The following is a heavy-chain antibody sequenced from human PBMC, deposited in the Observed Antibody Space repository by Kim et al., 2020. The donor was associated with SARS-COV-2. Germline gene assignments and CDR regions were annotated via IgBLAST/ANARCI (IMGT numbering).Heavy chain of an antibody. CDR1: GVSIRGDY. CDR2: IYYGGTT. V-gene: IGHV4-59*01. CDR3: ARARQFPGILSPKYNWFDP. Sequence: SETLSLTCSVSGVSIRGDYWSWIRLSPGKGLEWIGFIYYGGTTTYNPYLKSRVTISLDTSKNQLALRMGSVTAADTAVYYCARARQFPGILSPKYNWFDPWGQGTLVTVSS. J-gene: IGHJ5*02. D-gene: IGHD2-15*01.